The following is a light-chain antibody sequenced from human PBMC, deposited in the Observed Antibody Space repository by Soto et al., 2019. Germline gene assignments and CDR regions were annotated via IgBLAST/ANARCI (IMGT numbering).Light chain of an antibody. CDR1: NIGSKS. Sequence: SYELTQPPSVSVAPGQTARVACGGSNIGSKSVHWYQQKPGHAPVLVMYYDSDRPSGIPERFSGSNSGNTATLTISRVEAGDEADYYRQVWDISSAHVIFGGGTKLTVL. CDR2: YDS. V-gene: IGLV3-21*01. J-gene: IGLJ2*01. CDR3: QVWDISSAHVI.